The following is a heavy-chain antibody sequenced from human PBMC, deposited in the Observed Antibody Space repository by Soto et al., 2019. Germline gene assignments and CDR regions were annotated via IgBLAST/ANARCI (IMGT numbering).Heavy chain of an antibody. J-gene: IGHJ5*02. D-gene: IGHD2-2*01. CDR1: GFTCSSRE. Sequence: GGSLRLSCVASGFTCSSREMNWVRQAPGKGLEWASYISSMCSAIDHASSVRAGFTISRDDAKNSVILQMDRLRVEDTAVYYCVSSWGVYGGCTRHYSPWLHPWGPGTLLTVSS. CDR3: VSSWGVYGGCTRHYSPWLHP. V-gene: IGHV3-48*03. CDR2: ISSMCSAI.